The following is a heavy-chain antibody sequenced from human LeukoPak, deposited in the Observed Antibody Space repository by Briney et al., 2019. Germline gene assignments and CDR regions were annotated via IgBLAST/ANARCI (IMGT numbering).Heavy chain of an antibody. Sequence: PGGSLRLSCAASGFTFSSYEMNWVRQAPGKGLEWVSYISSSSSYIYYADSVKGRFTISRDNAKNSLYLQMNSLRAEDTAVYYCARDNPGSTPSFDYWGQGTLVTVSS. CDR1: GFTFSSYE. V-gene: IGHV3-21*05. D-gene: IGHD3-10*01. CDR2: ISSSSSYI. J-gene: IGHJ4*02. CDR3: ARDNPGSTPSFDY.